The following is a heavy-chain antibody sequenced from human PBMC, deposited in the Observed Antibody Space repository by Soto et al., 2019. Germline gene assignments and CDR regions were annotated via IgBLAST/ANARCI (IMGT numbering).Heavy chain of an antibody. V-gene: IGHV1-18*01. CDR3: ARDHRDWAHAFDI. D-gene: IGHD3-9*01. CDR1: GYTFTSYD. CDR2: INANNGNT. J-gene: IGHJ3*02. Sequence: ASVKVSCEAAGYTFTSYDINWVRQATGQGLEWMGWINANNGNTNYAQKLQGRVTMTTDTSTSTAYMELRSLRSDDTAVYYCARDHRDWAHAFDIWGQGTMVTVSS.